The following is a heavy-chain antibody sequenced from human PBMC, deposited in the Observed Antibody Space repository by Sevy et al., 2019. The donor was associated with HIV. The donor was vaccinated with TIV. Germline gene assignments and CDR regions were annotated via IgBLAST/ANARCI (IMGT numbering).Heavy chain of an antibody. Sequence: GGYLRLSCAASGFAFSSSWMTWVRQAPGKGLEWVANIKQDGSEKYYVDFLKGRFTISRDNAKNSLYLQMNSLRAEDTAMYYCARLCTGYLYYYYYGMDVWGQGTTVTVSS. CDR1: GFAFSSSW. CDR2: IKQDGSEK. CDR3: ARLCTGYLYYYYYGMDV. J-gene: IGHJ6*02. V-gene: IGHV3-7*01. D-gene: IGHD2-2*01.